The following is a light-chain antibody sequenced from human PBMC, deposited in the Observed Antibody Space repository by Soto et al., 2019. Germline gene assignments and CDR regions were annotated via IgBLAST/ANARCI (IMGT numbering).Light chain of an antibody. J-gene: IGKJ5*01. CDR3: QQSYKTPHT. V-gene: IGKV1-39*01. Sequence: IQMNQWRFSEPATVGDGVTIACGASQGVSAYLLWYQQRQGTAPKLLIYAASNLLSGVPSRFSGRGSGTNFTLTISSLQSEDFATYYCQQSYKTPHTFGPGTRLEIK. CDR1: QGVSAY. CDR2: AAS.